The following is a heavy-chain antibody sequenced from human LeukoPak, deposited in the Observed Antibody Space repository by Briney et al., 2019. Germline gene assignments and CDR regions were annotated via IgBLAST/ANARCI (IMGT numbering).Heavy chain of an antibody. CDR2: IWYDGSNK. CDR1: GFTFSSYG. V-gene: IGHV3-33*01. Sequence: GGSLRLSCAASGFTFSSYGMHWVRQAPGKGLEWVAVIWYDGSNKYYADSVKGRFTISRDNSKNTLYLQMSSLRAEDTAVYYCARQGDAFDIWGQGTMVTVSS. J-gene: IGHJ3*02. CDR3: ARQGDAFDI.